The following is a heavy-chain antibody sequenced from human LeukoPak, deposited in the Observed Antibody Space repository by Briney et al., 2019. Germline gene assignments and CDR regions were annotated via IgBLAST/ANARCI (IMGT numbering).Heavy chain of an antibody. Sequence: SETLSLTCTVSGVSISSYYWSWIRQPPGKGLEWIGYIYYSGSTNYNPSLKSRVTISVDRSKNHFSLKLSSVTTADTAVYYCARAGPWQIDPWGQGILVTVSS. CDR3: ARAGPWQIDP. CDR2: IYYSGST. D-gene: IGHD3-10*01. CDR1: GVSISSYY. V-gene: IGHV4-59*01. J-gene: IGHJ5*02.